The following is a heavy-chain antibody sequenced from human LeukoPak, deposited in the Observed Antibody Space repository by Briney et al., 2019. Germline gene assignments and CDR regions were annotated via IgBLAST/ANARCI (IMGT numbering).Heavy chain of an antibody. CDR1: GGSISSYY. Sequence: SETLCLTCTVSGGSISSYYWSWIRQPPGKGLEWIGYIYYSGSTNYNPSLKSRVTISVDTSKNQFSLKLSSVTAADTAVYYCARDRGYGMDVWGQGTTVTVSS. CDR2: IYYSGST. CDR3: ARDRGYGMDV. J-gene: IGHJ6*02. V-gene: IGHV4-59*01.